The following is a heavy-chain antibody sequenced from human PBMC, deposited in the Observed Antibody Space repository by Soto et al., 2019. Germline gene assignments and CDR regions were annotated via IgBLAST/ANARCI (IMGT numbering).Heavy chain of an antibody. CDR2: IYNSGST. Sequence: QVQLQESGPGLVKPSETLSLTCTVSGGSISSYYWSWIRQPQGKGLEWMGYIYNSGSTNYNPSLKRRVTISVDTSKNHFSLELRSVTAADTAVYYCARDSVGSGYDWGQGTLVTVSS. J-gene: IGHJ4*02. D-gene: IGHD5-12*01. CDR3: ARDSVGSGYD. V-gene: IGHV4-59*01. CDR1: GGSISSYY.